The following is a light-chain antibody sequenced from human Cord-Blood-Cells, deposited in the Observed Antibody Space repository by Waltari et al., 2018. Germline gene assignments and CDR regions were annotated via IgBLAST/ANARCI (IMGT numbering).Light chain of an antibody. CDR1: SSDVGGYNY. V-gene: IGLV2-14*01. CDR2: DVS. Sequence: QSAQTQPASVSGSPGQSITIPCTGTSSDVGGYNYVSWYQQHPGKAPKLMIYDVSQPPSGVSNRFSGSKSGNTASLTISGLQAEDEADYYCSSYTSSSSVVFGGGTKLTVL. CDR3: SSYTSSSSVV. J-gene: IGLJ2*01.